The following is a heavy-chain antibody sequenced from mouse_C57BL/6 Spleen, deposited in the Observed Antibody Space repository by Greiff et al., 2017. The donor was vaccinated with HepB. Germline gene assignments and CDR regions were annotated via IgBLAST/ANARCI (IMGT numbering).Heavy chain of an antibody. D-gene: IGHD4-1*01. V-gene: IGHV1-64*01. J-gene: IGHJ3*01. CDR3: ARVGLGNWAWFAY. CDR1: GYTFTSYW. CDR2: IHPNSGST. Sequence: QVQLQQPGAELVKPGASVKLSCKASGYTFTSYWMHWVKQRPGQGLEWIGMIHPNSGSTNYNEKFKSKATLTVDKSSSTAYMQLSSLTSEDSAVYYCARVGLGNWAWFAYWGLGTLVTVSA.